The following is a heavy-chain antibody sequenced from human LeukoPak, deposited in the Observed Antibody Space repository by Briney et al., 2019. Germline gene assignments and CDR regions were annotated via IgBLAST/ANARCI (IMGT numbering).Heavy chain of an antibody. CDR3: ARRRGYSSSRGFDY. CDR1: GGSFSGYY. V-gene: IGHV4-34*01. Sequence: SETLSLTCAVYGGSFSGYYWSWIRQPPGKGREWIGEINHSGSTNYNPSLKSRVTISVDTSKNQFSLKLSSVTAADTAVYYCARRRGYSSSRGFDYWGQGTLVTVSS. CDR2: INHSGST. J-gene: IGHJ4*02. D-gene: IGHD6-6*01.